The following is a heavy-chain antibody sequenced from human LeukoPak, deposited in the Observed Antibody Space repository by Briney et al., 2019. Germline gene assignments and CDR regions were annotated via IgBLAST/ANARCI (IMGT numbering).Heavy chain of an antibody. CDR3: AKDGWYDALGY. CDR2: ISYDGSNK. CDR1: GFTFSSYG. D-gene: IGHD6-19*01. J-gene: IGHJ4*02. Sequence: PGRSLRLSCAASGFTFSSYGMHWVREAPGKGLEWVAVISYDGSNKYYADSVKGRFTISRDNSKNTLYLQMNSLRAEDTAVYYCAKDGWYDALGYWGQGTLVTVSS. V-gene: IGHV3-30*18.